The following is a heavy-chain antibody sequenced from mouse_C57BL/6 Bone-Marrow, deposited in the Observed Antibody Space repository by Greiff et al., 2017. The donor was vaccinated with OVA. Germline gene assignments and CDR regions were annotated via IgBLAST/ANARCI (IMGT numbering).Heavy chain of an antibody. CDR2: INPNNGGT. Sequence: SGPELVKPGASVKIPCKASGYTFTDYNMDWVKQSHGKSLEWIGDINPNNGGTIYNQKFKGKATLTVDKSSSTAYMALRSLTSEDPAVYYGAKSDYYYGSSYVDYAMDYWGQGTSVTVSA. V-gene: IGHV1-18*01. CDR3: AKSDYYYGSSYVDYAMDY. CDR1: GYTFTDYN. J-gene: IGHJ4*01. D-gene: IGHD1-1*01.